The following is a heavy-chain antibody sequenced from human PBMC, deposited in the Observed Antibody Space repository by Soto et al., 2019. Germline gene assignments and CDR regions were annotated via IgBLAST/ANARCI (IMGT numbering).Heavy chain of an antibody. J-gene: IGHJ5*02. V-gene: IGHV1-18*01. CDR1: GNTFTNFG. Sequence: AAVKVSCKASGNTFTNFGVTWVRQAPGQGLEWMGWISAYTDDPNYAQKFQGRVTMTIDTSTSTAYLDLRSLTSDDTAVYYCARVIPGAEAWFDPWGQGTLVTVSS. D-gene: IGHD2-2*01. CDR3: ARVIPGAEAWFDP. CDR2: ISAYTDDP.